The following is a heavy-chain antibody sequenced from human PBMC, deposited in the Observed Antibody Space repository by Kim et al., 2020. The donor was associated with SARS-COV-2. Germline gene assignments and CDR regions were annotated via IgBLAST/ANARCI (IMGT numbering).Heavy chain of an antibody. CDR2: ISSSSSYI. CDR1: GFTFSSYS. J-gene: IGHJ5*02. Sequence: GGSLRLSCAASGFTFSSYSMNWVRQAPGKGLEWVSSISSSSSYIYYADSVKGRFTISRDNAKNSLYLQMNSLRAEDTAVYYCARDYRPGLGANNWFDPWGQGTLVTVSS. CDR3: ARDYRPGLGANNWFDP. V-gene: IGHV3-21*01. D-gene: IGHD1-26*01.